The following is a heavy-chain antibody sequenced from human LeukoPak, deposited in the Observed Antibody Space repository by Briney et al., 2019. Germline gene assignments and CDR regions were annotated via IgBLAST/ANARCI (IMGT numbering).Heavy chain of an antibody. CDR2: IYYSGST. CDR3: ARRYLGYCSGDSCPLNYYGMDV. CDR1: GGSISSSNYY. V-gene: IGHV4-39*01. D-gene: IGHD2-15*01. J-gene: IGHJ6*02. Sequence: SEALSLTCTVSGGSISSSNYYWGWIRQPPGKGLEWIGSIYYSGSTYYNPSLKSRVTISVDTSKNQFSLKLSSVTAAETAVYFCARRYLGYCSGDSCPLNYYGMDVWGQGTTVAVSS.